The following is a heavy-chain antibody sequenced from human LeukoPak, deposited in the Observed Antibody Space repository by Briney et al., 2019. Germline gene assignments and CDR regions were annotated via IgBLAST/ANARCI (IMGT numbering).Heavy chain of an antibody. CDR3: ARRGGSSRGSQGDDY. CDR2: ISRSGDYT. D-gene: IGHD6-13*01. Sequence: NPGGSLRLSCAASGFTFSDYSMNWIRQAPGKGLEWVSHISRSGDYTSYADSVKGRFTISRDNAKNSLFLQMNSLRAEDTAVYYCARRGGSSRGSQGDDYWGQGTLVTVSS. CDR1: GFTFSDYS. J-gene: IGHJ4*02. V-gene: IGHV3-11*03.